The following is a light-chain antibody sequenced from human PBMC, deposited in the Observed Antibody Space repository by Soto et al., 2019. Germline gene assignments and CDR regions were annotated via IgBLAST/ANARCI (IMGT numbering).Light chain of an antibody. Sequence: DIQMTQSPSSLSASVGDRVTITCRASQTISSYLNWYQQKPGKAPKLLISGASGLQSAVPSRFSGNGSGTDFTLTISNLQPEDSATYYCQQFYSIPQVFGQGTKLEIK. V-gene: IGKV1-39*01. CDR1: QTISSY. J-gene: IGKJ2*01. CDR3: QQFYSIPQV. CDR2: GAS.